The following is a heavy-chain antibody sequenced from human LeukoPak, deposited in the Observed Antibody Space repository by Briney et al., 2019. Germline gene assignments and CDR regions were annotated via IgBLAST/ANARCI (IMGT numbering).Heavy chain of an antibody. CDR3: ARDLKKVSSSWCDY. CDR1: GYSISSGYY. CDR2: IYHSGST. D-gene: IGHD6-13*01. V-gene: IGHV4-38-2*02. J-gene: IGHJ4*02. Sequence: PSETLSLTCTVSGYSISSGYYWGWIRQPPGKGLEWIGSIYHSGSTYYNPSLKSRVTISVDTSKNQFSLKLSSVTAADTAVYYCARDLKKVSSSWCDYWGQGTLVTVSS.